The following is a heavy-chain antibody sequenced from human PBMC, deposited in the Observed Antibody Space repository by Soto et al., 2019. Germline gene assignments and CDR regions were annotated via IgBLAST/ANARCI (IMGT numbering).Heavy chain of an antibody. Sequence: NPSETLSLTCSVSGASITSGGSHWTWIRQHPGKGLEWIGNILYSEKNYYNPSLKSRVTISLDTSKNQFSLKVNSVTAADTAVYYRVRDRGTTLRMDVWGQGTTVTVSS. J-gene: IGHJ6*02. D-gene: IGHD3-10*01. CDR1: GASITSGGSH. CDR3: VRDRGTTLRMDV. V-gene: IGHV4-31*03. CDR2: ILYSEKN.